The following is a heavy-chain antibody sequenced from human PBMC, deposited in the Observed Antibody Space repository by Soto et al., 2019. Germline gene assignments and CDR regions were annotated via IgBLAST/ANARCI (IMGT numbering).Heavy chain of an antibody. Sequence: QVQLVESGGGVVQPGRSLRLSCAASGFTFSSYAMHWDRQAPGKGLEWVAVISYDGSNKYYADSVKGRFTISRDNSKNTLYLQMNSLRAEDTAVYYCAREWELLSSFYYYGMDVWGQGTTVTVSS. CDR3: AREWELLSSFYYYGMDV. CDR2: ISYDGSNK. D-gene: IGHD1-26*01. J-gene: IGHJ6*02. CDR1: GFTFSSYA. V-gene: IGHV3-30-3*01.